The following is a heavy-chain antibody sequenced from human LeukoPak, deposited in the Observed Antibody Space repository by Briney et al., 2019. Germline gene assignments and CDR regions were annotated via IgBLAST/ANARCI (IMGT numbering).Heavy chain of an antibody. CDR2: INPNSGGT. CDR1: GYTFTGYY. Sequence: ASVKVSCKASGYTFTGYYMHWVRQAPGQGLEWMGWINPNSGGTNYAQKFQGRVTMTRDTSISTAYMELSRLRSDDTAVYYCAREGYYYYDSSGSPGAFDIWGQGTMVTVSS. J-gene: IGHJ3*02. D-gene: IGHD3-22*01. V-gene: IGHV1-2*02. CDR3: AREGYYYYDSSGSPGAFDI.